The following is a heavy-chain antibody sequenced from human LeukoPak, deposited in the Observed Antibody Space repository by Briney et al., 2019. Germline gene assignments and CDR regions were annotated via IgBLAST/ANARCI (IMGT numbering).Heavy chain of an antibody. CDR3: ARGFQQPITSFGVVISGPPQLYYGMDV. CDR2: IIPIFGTA. Sequence: SVKVSCKASGGTFSSYAISWVRKAPAQGHEWMGGIIPIFGTANYAQKFQGRVTITADESTSTAYMELSSLRSEDTAVYYCARGFQQPITSFGVVISGPPQLYYGMDVWGQGTTVTVSS. CDR1: GGTFSSYA. D-gene: IGHD3-3*01. V-gene: IGHV1-69*01. J-gene: IGHJ6*02.